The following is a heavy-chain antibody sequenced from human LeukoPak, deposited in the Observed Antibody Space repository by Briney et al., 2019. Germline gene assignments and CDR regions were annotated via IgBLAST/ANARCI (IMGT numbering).Heavy chain of an antibody. V-gene: IGHV4-34*01. D-gene: IGHD5-24*01. J-gene: IGHJ4*02. CDR1: GGSFSGSF. CDR3: ARGGGRRDGYKPWDY. CDR2: INQVGST. Sequence: SETLSLTCGVYGGSFSGSFWIWIRQPPGKGLEWIGEINQVGSTNYNPSLKSRVTISVDTSKNQFSLKLSSVTAADTAVYYCARGGGRRDGYKPWDYWGQETLVTVSS.